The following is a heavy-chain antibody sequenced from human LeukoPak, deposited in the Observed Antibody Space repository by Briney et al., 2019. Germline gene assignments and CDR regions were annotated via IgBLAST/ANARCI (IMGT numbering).Heavy chain of an antibody. CDR3: ARYIAAAGTGYFQH. CDR1: GGSIRSYY. V-gene: IGHV4-59*01. Sequence: SETLSLTCTVSGGSIRSYYWSWIRQPPGKGLEWIGYIYYSGSTNYNPSLKSRVTISVDTSKNQFSLKLSSVTAADTAVYYCARYIAAAGTGYFQHWGQGTLVTVSS. J-gene: IGHJ1*01. D-gene: IGHD6-13*01. CDR2: IYYSGST.